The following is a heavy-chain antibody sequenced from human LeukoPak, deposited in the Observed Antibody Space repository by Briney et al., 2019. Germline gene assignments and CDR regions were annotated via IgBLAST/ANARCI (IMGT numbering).Heavy chain of an antibody. Sequence: ASVKVSCKASGYTFTSYYMHWVRQAPGQGLEWMGIINPSGGSTSYAQKFQGRVTMTRDMSTNTVYMELSSLRSEDTAVYYCARDCSSTSCYGGDRYFDYWGQGTLVTVSS. CDR2: INPSGGST. V-gene: IGHV1-46*01. J-gene: IGHJ4*02. CDR1: GYTFTSYY. CDR3: ARDCSSTSCYGGDRYFDY. D-gene: IGHD2-2*01.